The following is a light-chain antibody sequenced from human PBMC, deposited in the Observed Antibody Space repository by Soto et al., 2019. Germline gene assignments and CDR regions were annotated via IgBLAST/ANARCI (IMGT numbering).Light chain of an antibody. J-gene: IGKJ4*01. V-gene: IGKV1-39*01. CDR1: QSISNY. Sequence: DMEMTQSPSSLSASVGDRVTITCRASQSISNYLNWYQHKPGKVPTLLIYAASSLQSGVPTRFSGSGYGTDFTLTINSLQPEDFATYYCQQSYGTPLTFGGGTKIEIK. CDR3: QQSYGTPLT. CDR2: AAS.